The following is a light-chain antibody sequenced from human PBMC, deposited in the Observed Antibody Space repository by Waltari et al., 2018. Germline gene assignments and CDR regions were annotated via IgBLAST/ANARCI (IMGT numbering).Light chain of an antibody. Sequence: QSVLTQPPSASGTPGPSVPISCSGSLSNIGPHYVYWYQQLPGTAPKLLIYLTHQRPSGVPDRFSASKSGTSASLAISGLRFEDEGDYYCATRDEGPTVVFGGGTKVTVL. V-gene: IGLV1-47*01. J-gene: IGLJ2*01. CDR3: ATRDEGPTVV. CDR2: LTH. CDR1: LSNIGPHY.